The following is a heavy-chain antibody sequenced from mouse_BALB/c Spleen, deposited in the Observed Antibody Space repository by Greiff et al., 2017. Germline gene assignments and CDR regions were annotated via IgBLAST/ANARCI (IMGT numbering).Heavy chain of an antibody. Sequence: EVKLVESGGGLVQPGGSRKLSCAASGFTFSSFGMHWVRQAPEKGLEWVAYISSGSSTIYYADTVKGRFTISRDNPKNTLFLQMTSLRSEDTAMYYCAREGNFYAMDYWGQGTSVTVSS. CDR3: AREGNFYAMDY. CDR2: ISSGSSTI. J-gene: IGHJ4*01. V-gene: IGHV5-17*02. D-gene: IGHD2-1*01. CDR1: GFTFSSFG.